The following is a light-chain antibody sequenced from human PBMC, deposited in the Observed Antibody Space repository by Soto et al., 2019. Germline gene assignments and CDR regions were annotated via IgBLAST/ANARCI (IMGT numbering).Light chain of an antibody. J-gene: IGKJ1*01. Sequence: EIVMTQSPATLSVSPGESATLSCRASQRISTNLAWYQHKPGQAPRLLIYGASSRATGIPDRFSGSGSGTEFTLTISRLEPEDFAVYYCQQYGSSPQTFGQGTKVDIK. V-gene: IGKV3-20*01. CDR1: QRISTN. CDR3: QQYGSSPQT. CDR2: GAS.